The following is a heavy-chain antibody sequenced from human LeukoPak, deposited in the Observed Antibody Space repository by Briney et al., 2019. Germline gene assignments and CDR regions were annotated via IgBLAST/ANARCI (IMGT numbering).Heavy chain of an antibody. CDR1: GGTFSSYA. V-gene: IGHV1-69*04. CDR3: ARQESPNYDSSGYYDY. D-gene: IGHD3-22*01. J-gene: IGHJ4*02. CDR2: IIPILGIA. Sequence: GASVKVSCKASGGTFSSYAISWVRQAPGQGLEWMGRIIPILGIANYAQKFQGRVTITADKSTSTAYMELSSLRSEDTAVYYCARQESPNYDSSGYYDYWGQGTLVTVSS.